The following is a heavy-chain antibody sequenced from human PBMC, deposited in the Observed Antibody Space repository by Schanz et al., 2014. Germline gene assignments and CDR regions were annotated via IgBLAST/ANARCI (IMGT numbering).Heavy chain of an antibody. V-gene: IGHV3-30-3*01. CDR2: ISNDGSIK. J-gene: IGHJ4*02. CDR1: GFTFSNYA. Sequence: VQLLESGGGLVRPGGSLRLSCAASGFTFSNYAMSWVRQAPGKGLEWVALISNDGSIKYYADSVEGRFTISRDNSKNTLYLQMNSLRADDTAVYFCARAHGNNWYGKGLDYWGQGTQVTVSS. CDR3: ARAHGNNWYGKGLDY. D-gene: IGHD1-1*01.